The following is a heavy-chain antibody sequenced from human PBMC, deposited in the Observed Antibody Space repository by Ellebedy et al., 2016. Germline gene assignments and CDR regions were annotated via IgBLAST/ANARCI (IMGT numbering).Heavy chain of an antibody. D-gene: IGHD3-22*01. CDR2: IYPGDSDT. CDR1: RYSFTSYW. V-gene: IGHV5-51*01. CDR3: ARPYYYDSSGYYQFDY. Sequence: KVSXKGSRYSFTSYWIGWVRQMPGKGLEWMGIIYPGDSDTRYSPSFQGQVTISADKSISTAYLQWSSLKASDTAMYYCARPYYYDSSGYYQFDYWGQGTLVTVSS. J-gene: IGHJ4*02.